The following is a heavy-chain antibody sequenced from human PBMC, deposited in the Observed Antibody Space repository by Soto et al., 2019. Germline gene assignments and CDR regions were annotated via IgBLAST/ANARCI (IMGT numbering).Heavy chain of an antibody. V-gene: IGHV1-3*01. D-gene: IGHD2-8*02. CDR2: ISAGNGNT. J-gene: IGHJ4*02. Sequence: ASVKVSCKASGYTFTSYGISWVRQAPGQRLEWMGWISAGNGNTKYSQKFQGRVTITRDTSASTAYMELSSLRSEDTAVYYCARDKITGLFDYWGQGTLVTVSS. CDR1: GYTFTSYG. CDR3: ARDKITGLFDY.